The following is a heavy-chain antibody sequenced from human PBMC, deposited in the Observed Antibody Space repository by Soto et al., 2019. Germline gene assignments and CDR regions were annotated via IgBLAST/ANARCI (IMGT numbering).Heavy chain of an antibody. Sequence: GGSLRLSCAASGFTFSSYGMHWVRQAPGKGLEWVAVIWYDGSNKYYADSVKGRFTISRDNSKNTLYLQMNSLRAEDTAVYYCARDPEIAQWLDPRDYYYYGMDVWGQGTTVTVSS. D-gene: IGHD6-19*01. CDR1: GFTFSSYG. CDR3: ARDPEIAQWLDPRDYYYYGMDV. CDR2: IWYDGSNK. J-gene: IGHJ6*02. V-gene: IGHV3-33*01.